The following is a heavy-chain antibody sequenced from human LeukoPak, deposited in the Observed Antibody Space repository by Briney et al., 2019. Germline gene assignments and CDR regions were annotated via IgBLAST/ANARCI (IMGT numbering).Heavy chain of an antibody. V-gene: IGHV5-51*01. Sequence: GESLKISCKGSGYSFTSYWIGWVRQMPGKGLEWMGIIYPGDSDTRYSPSFQGQVTISADKSISTAYLQWSSLKASDTAMYYCARTPGYEAYYYYMDVWGKGTTVTVSS. CDR2: IYPGDSDT. CDR3: ARTPGYEAYYYYMDV. CDR1: GYSFTSYW. J-gene: IGHJ6*03. D-gene: IGHD3-16*01.